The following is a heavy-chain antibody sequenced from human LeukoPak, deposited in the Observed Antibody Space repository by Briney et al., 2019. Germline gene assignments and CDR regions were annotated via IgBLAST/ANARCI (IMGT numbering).Heavy chain of an antibody. V-gene: IGHV4-39*01. D-gene: IGHD3-10*01. J-gene: IGHJ4*02. CDR3: ARIDYYGSGSYYRIDY. Sequence: PSETLSLTCTVSGGSISRGSYYWGWIRQPPGKGLEWIGTIYSSGSTFYNTSLKSRGTISVDKSKNQFSLKLNSVTAADTAVYYCARIDYYGSGSYYRIDYWGQGTLVTVSS. CDR1: GGSISRGSYY. CDR2: IYSSGST.